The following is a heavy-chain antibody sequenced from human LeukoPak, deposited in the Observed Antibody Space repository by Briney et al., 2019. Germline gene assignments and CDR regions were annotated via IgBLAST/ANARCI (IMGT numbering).Heavy chain of an antibody. J-gene: IGHJ5*02. CDR1: GNTFTSYD. V-gene: IGHV1-8*03. CDR2: MNPNSGNT. D-gene: IGHD1-1*01. CDR3: AHFGRGNWGFDP. Sequence: ASVKVSCKASGNTFTSYDINWVRQATGQGLEWMGWMNPNSGNTGYAQKFQGRVTITRNTSISTAYMELSSLRSEDTAVYYCAHFGRGNWGFDPWGQGTLVTVSS.